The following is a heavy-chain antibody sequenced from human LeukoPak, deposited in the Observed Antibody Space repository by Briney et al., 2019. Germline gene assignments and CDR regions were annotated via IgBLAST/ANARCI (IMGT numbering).Heavy chain of an antibody. D-gene: IGHD2-15*01. CDR3: ARAPEYTGGSCYYFDY. Sequence: SETLSLTCTVSGGSISSGNFFWSWIRQPAGKGLEWIGRIYTSGTTNYNPSLKSRITISRDTSRRQFSLQLSSVTAADTAVYYCARAPEYTGGSCYYFDYWGQGTLVTVSS. CDR2: IYTSGTT. J-gene: IGHJ4*02. V-gene: IGHV4-61*02. CDR1: GGSISSGNFF.